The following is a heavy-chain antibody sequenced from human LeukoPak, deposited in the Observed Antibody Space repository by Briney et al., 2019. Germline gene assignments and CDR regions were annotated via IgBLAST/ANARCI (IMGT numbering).Heavy chain of an antibody. CDR1: GGSISSYY. D-gene: IGHD3-3*01. V-gene: IGHV4-59*01. CDR2: IYYSGST. J-gene: IGHJ3*02. CDR3: ARDKWSGEAFDI. Sequence: SETLSLTCTVSGGSISSYYSSWIRQPPGKGLEWIGYIYYSGSTNYNPSLKSRVTISVDTSKNQFSLKLSSVTAADTAVYYCARDKWSGEAFDIWGQGTMVTVSS.